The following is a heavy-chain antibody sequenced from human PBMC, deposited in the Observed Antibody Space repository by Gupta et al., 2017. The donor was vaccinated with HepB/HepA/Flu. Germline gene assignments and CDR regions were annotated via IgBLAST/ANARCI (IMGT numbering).Heavy chain of an antibody. CDR2: INYDGSKM. J-gene: IGHJ5*02. V-gene: IGHV3-7*01. D-gene: IGHD3-9*01. CDR1: GFTFSKFW. CDR3: ARDTNYDSLSWFDP. Sequence: GGLVQPGGSLRLSCAASGFTFSKFWMHWVRQAPGTGLDWVANINYDGSKMYYADSVKGRFTISRDNAKNSLFLQMNSLRAEDTAVYYCARDTNYDSLSWFDPWGQGTLVTVSS.